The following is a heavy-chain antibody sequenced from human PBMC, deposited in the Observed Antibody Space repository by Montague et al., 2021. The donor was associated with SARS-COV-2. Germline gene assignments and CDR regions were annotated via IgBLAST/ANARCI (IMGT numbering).Heavy chain of an antibody. V-gene: IGHV4-59*01. CDR3: ARAQNTCFIANCVNYFEV. J-gene: IGHJ4*02. CDR1: GGSTSSNY. D-gene: IGHD1-1*01. Sequence: SETLSLTCTVSGGSTSSNYWNWIRQPPGRGLEWIGYIYYSGSTNYNPSLESRVTISADTSKNHFSLKLRSVTAADAAVYYCARAQNTCFIANCVNYFEVWGLGALVTVSS. CDR2: IYYSGST.